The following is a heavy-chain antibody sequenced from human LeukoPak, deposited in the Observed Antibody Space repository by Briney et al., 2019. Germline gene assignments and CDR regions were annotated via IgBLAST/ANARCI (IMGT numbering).Heavy chain of an antibody. D-gene: IGHD3-22*01. Sequence: ASVKVSCKASGYSFTNYDINWVRQATGQGLEWMGWMNPNSGNTAYAQKFQGRDTITRNTSISTAYMELSSLRSADTAIYYCAREDYYDSGSSDYWGQGTLVTVSS. V-gene: IGHV1-8*03. J-gene: IGHJ4*02. CDR1: GYSFTNYD. CDR2: MNPNSGNT. CDR3: AREDYYDSGSSDY.